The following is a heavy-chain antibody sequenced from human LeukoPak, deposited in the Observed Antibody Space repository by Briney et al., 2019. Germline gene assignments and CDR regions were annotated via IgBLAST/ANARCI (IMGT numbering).Heavy chain of an antibody. J-gene: IGHJ4*02. CDR2: TYYRSKWYY. CDR3: ARGAAGYIDH. V-gene: IGHV6-1*01. Sequence: SQTLSLTCAISGDSVSSNSAAWHWTRQSPSRGLEWLGRTYYRSKWYYGYAASVKSRITINPDTSKNQFSLQLNSVTPEDTAVYYCARGAAGYIDHWGQGTLVTVSS. D-gene: IGHD6-13*01. CDR1: GDSVSSNSAA.